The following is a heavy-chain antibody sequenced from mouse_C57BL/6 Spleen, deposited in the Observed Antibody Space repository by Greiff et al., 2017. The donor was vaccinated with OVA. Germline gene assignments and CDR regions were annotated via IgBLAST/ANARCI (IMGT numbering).Heavy chain of an antibody. Sequence: VQLQQSGAELVRPGASVKLSCTASGFNIKDDYMHWVKQRPEQGLEWIGWIDPENGDTEYASKFQGKATITADTSSNTAYLQLSSLTAEDTAVYYCTRYGDGAYWGQGTLVTVSA. D-gene: IGHD2-13*01. CDR2: IDPENGDT. J-gene: IGHJ3*01. CDR1: GFNIKDDY. CDR3: TRYGDGAY. V-gene: IGHV14-4*01.